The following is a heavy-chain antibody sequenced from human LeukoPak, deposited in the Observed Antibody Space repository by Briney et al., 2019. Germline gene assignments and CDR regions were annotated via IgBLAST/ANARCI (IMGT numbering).Heavy chain of an antibody. D-gene: IGHD2-15*01. CDR1: GYTFTGYY. CDR2: INPNSGGT. J-gene: IGHJ6*02. Sequence: ASVKVSCKASGYTFTGYYMHWVRQAPGQGLERMGWINPNSGGTNYAQKFQGRVTMTRDTSISTAYMELSGLRSDDTAVYYCARLRGGYGGMGHYGMDVWGQGTPVTVSS. CDR3: ARLRGGYGGMGHYGMDV. V-gene: IGHV1-2*02.